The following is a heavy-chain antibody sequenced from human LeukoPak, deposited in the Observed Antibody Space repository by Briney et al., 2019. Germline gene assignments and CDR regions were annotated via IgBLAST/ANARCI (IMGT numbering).Heavy chain of an antibody. V-gene: IGHV2-5*01. CDR1: GFSLSTSGVG. Sequence: SGPTLGKPTHTLTLTCTFSGFSLSTSGVGVGWIRQPPGKALEWLALIYWNDDKRYSPSLKSRLTITKDTSKNQVVLTMTNMDPVDTATYYCAHATTVVTVDYWGQGTLVTVSS. J-gene: IGHJ4*02. D-gene: IGHD4-23*01. CDR3: AHATTVVTVDY. CDR2: IYWNDDK.